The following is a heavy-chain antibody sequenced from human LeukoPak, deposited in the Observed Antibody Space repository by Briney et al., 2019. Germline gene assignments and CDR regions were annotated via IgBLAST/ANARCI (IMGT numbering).Heavy chain of an antibody. CDR1: GFTFSTYS. J-gene: IGHJ4*02. CDR3: ARDRVGATLYFDY. Sequence: PGGSLRLSCAASGFTFSTYSMNWVRQAPGKGLEWVSYISSSSSTILYADFMKGRFTISRDNSKNTLYLQMNSLRAEDTAVYYCARDRVGATLYFDYWGQGTLVTVSS. D-gene: IGHD1-26*01. CDR2: ISSSSSTI. V-gene: IGHV3-48*01.